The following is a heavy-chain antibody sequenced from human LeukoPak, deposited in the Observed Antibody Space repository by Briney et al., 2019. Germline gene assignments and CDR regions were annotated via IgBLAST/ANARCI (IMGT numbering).Heavy chain of an antibody. CDR3: ARDSFGFDY. CDR2: ISSSSSNI. J-gene: IGHJ4*02. V-gene: IGHV3-48*01. CDR1: GFTFSSSH. Sequence: GGSLRLSCAASGFTFSSSHMNWVRRAPGKGLEWVSYISSSSSNIYYADSVKGRFTVSRDNAKNSLYLQMNSLRAEDTAVYYCARDSFGFDYWGQGTMVTVSS. D-gene: IGHD3-10*01.